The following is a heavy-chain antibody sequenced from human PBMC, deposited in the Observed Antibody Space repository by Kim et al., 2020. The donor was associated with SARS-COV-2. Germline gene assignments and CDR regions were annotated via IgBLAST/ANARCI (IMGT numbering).Heavy chain of an antibody. J-gene: IGHJ6*02. D-gene: IGHD2-2*01. CDR1: GGSISSYY. CDR3: ARERIYCSSTSCPEYGMDV. V-gene: IGHV4-59*13. CDR2: IYYSGST. Sequence: SETLSLTCTVSGGSISSYYWSWIRQPPGKGLEWIGYIYYSGSTNYNPSLKSRVTISVDTSKNQFSLKLSSVTAADTAVYYCARERIYCSSTSCPEYGMDVWGQGTTVTVSS.